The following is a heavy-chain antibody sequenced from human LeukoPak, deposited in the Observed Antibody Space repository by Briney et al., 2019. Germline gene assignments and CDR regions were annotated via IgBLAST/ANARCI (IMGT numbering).Heavy chain of an antibody. J-gene: IGHJ4*02. CDR3: ARDKGPGSGSYYVIPY. D-gene: IGHD1-26*01. Sequence: PGGSLRLSCEASGFTFSDYYMTWIRQAPGKGLEWLSSISSDGGTIYYADSVKGRFTISRDNAKNSLYLQMNSLRAEDTAVYYCARDKGPGSGSYYVIPYWGQGTLVTVSS. CDR1: GFTFSDYY. V-gene: IGHV3-11*04. CDR2: ISSDGGTI.